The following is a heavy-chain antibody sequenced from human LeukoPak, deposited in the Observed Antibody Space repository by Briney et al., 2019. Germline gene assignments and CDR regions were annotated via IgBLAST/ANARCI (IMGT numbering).Heavy chain of an antibody. V-gene: IGHV4-61*02. J-gene: IGHJ4*02. CDR1: GGYISSGSYY. CDR2: IYTSGST. CDR3: AREGSEGYLFDY. D-gene: IGHD1-1*01. Sequence: SQTLSLTCTVSGGYISSGSYYWSWIRQPAGKGLEWIGRIYTSGSTNYNPSLKSRVTISVDTSKNQFSLQLNSMTPEDTAVYYCAREGSEGYLFDYWGQGTLVTVSS.